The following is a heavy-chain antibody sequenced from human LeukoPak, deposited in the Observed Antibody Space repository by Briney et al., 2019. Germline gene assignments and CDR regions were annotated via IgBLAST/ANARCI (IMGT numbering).Heavy chain of an antibody. CDR1: GFTFSSYW. CDR3: AREPGYCSSTSCAFYYYYMDV. CDR2: IKQDGSEK. D-gene: IGHD2-2*03. Sequence: GGSLRLSCAASGFTFSSYWMSWVRQAPGKGLEWVANIKQDGSEKYYVDSVKGRFTISRDNAKNSLYLQMNSLRAEDTAVYYCAREPGYCSSTSCAFYYYYMDVWGKGTTVTVSS. J-gene: IGHJ6*03. V-gene: IGHV3-7*01.